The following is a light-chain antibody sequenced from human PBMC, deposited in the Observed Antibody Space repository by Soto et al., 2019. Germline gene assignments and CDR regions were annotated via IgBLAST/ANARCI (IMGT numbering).Light chain of an antibody. Sequence: DIQMTQSPSTLSASVGDGVTITCRASQSISSWLAWYQQKPGKAPKLLIYDASSLESGVPSRFSGSGSGTEFTLTISSLQPDDFATYYCQQYNSYSLTFGGGTMVDIK. J-gene: IGKJ4*01. V-gene: IGKV1-5*01. CDR3: QQYNSYSLT. CDR1: QSISSW. CDR2: DAS.